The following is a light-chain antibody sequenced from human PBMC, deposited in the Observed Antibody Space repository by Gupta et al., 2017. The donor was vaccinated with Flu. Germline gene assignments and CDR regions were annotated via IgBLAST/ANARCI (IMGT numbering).Light chain of an antibody. CDR1: QSISTY. CDR3: QQSYSIPLT. CDR2: AAS. V-gene: IGKV1-39*01. Sequence: PSSLAASVGDRVTITCRASQSISTYLNWYQQKPGKAPNLLIYAASSLQSGVPSRFSASGSGTDFTLTISSLQPEDFATYYCQQSYSIPLTFGGGTKVEIK. J-gene: IGKJ4*01.